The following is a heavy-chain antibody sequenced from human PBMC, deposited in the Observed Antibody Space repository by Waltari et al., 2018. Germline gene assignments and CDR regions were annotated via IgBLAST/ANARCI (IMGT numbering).Heavy chain of an antibody. Sequence: QVQLVQSGAEVKKPGSSVNVSCKASGATFNTYALTWVLQAPGQGLEWMGGIIPVFGTANYAQKCRGRGTITADESTSTVYMEVRSLTSEDTAVYYCARIKESGRSRMGPFDYWGQGTLVTVSS. CDR1: GATFNTYA. V-gene: IGHV1-69*01. CDR2: IIPVFGTA. D-gene: IGHD1-26*01. CDR3: ARIKESGRSRMGPFDY. J-gene: IGHJ4*02.